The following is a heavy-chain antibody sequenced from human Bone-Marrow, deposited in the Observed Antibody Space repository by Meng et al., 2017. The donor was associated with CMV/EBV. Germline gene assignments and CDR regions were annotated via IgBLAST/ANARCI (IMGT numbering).Heavy chain of an antibody. Sequence: SVKVSCKASGYTFTSYDINWVRQATGQGLEWMGIINPSGGSTSYAQKFQGRVTMTRDTSTSTVYMELSSLRSEDTAVYYCARAGSSSVDGMAVWGQGTTVTVSS. V-gene: IGHV1-46*01. CDR1: GYTFTSYD. CDR3: ARAGSSSVDGMAV. J-gene: IGHJ6*02. D-gene: IGHD6-6*01. CDR2: INPSGGST.